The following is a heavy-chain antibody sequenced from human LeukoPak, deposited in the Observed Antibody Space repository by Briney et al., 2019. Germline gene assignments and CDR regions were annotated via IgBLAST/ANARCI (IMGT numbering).Heavy chain of an antibody. CDR3: ARVDYGSGSYLDY. D-gene: IGHD3-10*01. CDR2: IYSGGST. Sequence: AGVSLRLSCAASGFTVSSNYMSWVRRAPGKGLEWVSVIYSGGSTDYADSVKGRFAISRDNSKNMLYLQLNSLRAEDTAVYYCARVDYGSGSYLDYWGQGTLVTVSS. CDR1: GFTVSSNY. J-gene: IGHJ4*02. V-gene: IGHV3-53*01.